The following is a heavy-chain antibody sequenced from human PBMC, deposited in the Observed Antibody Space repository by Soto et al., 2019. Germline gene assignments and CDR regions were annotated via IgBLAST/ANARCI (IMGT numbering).Heavy chain of an antibody. CDR3: ARGDEMTAVTIFEY. CDR1: GGAFGRYS. J-gene: IGHJ4*02. CDR2: VIPVFYTS. V-gene: IGHV1-69*01. Sequence: QVQLEQSGPEVKRPGTSVKVSCKASGGAFGRYSVSWVRQAPGQGLEWIGGVIPVFYTSNYSLKFQGRVAISADESTSTVFMELRSLRSEDTALYYCARGDEMTAVTIFEYWGQGTLVTVSS. D-gene: IGHD4-17*01.